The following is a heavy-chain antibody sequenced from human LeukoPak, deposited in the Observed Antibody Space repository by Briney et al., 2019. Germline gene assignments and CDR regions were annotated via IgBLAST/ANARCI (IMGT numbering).Heavy chain of an antibody. D-gene: IGHD6-19*01. V-gene: IGHV3-23*01. CDR3: AKDRRWGWLIGNWFDP. J-gene: IGHJ5*02. CDR2: VSGMGGST. Sequence: GRSLRLSCAASGFTFTSYAMSWVRQAPGEGLEWVSAVSGMGGSTYYAESVKGRFTISRDNSKNTLYLQMNSLRAEDTAVYYRAKDRRWGWLIGNWFDPWGQGTLVTVSS. CDR1: GFTFTSYA.